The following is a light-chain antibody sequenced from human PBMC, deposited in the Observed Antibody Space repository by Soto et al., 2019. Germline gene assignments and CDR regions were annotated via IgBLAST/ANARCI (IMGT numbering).Light chain of an antibody. CDR2: GAS. V-gene: IGKV3-15*01. Sequence: EIVMTQSPATLSVYPGERATLSCRASQSVSGNLAWYQQKPGQAHRLLIYGASSRATGIPARFSGSGSGTEFTLTISSLQSEDFAVYYCQQYNNWPPLTFGGGNTVAIK. CDR3: QQYNNWPPLT. CDR1: QSVSGN. J-gene: IGKJ4*01.